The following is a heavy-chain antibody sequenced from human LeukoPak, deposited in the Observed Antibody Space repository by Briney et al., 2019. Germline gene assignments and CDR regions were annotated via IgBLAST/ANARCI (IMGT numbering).Heavy chain of an antibody. Sequence: PSETLSLTCTVSGVSISSSSYYWGWIRQPPGKGLEWIGSIYYSGSTYYNPSLKSRVTISVDTSKNQFSLKLSSVTAADTAVYYCAQGGVSIDAFDIWGQGTMVTVSS. V-gene: IGHV4-39*07. CDR1: GVSISSSSYY. CDR2: IYYSGST. CDR3: AQGGVSIDAFDI. D-gene: IGHD2-8*02. J-gene: IGHJ3*02.